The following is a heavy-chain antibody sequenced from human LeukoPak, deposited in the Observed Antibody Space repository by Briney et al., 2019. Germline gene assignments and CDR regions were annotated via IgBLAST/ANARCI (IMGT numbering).Heavy chain of an antibody. CDR1: GYTFTSYG. V-gene: IGHV1-18*01. Sequence: ASVKVSCKASGYTFTSYGISWVRQAPGQGLEWMGWISAYNGNTNHAQMLQGRVTMTTDTSTSTAYMELRSLRSDDTAVYYCARDRGRYCSGGSCYAQDPWGQGTLVTVSS. J-gene: IGHJ5*02. D-gene: IGHD2-15*01. CDR2: ISAYNGNT. CDR3: ARDRGRYCSGGSCYAQDP.